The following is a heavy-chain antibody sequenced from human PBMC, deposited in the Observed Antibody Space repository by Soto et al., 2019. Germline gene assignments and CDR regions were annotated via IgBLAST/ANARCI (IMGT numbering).Heavy chain of an antibody. D-gene: IGHD5-12*01. CDR2: INYSGST. J-gene: IGHJ4*02. CDR1: GGSISSYY. V-gene: IGHV4-59*08. Sequence: SETLSLTCTVSGGSISSYYWSWIRQPPGKGLEWIGYINYSGSTNYNPSLKSRVTISVDTSKNQFSLKLSSVTAADTAVYYCARLRGMEATTHFDYWGQGTLVTVSS. CDR3: ARLRGMEATTHFDY.